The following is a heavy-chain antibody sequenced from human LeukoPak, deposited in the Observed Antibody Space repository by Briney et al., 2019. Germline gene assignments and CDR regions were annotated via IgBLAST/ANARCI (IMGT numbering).Heavy chain of an antibody. J-gene: IGHJ6*02. Sequence: ASVKVSCKASGYTFTSYGISWVRQAPGQGLEWMGWISAYNGNTNYAQKLQGRVTMTTDTSTSTAYMELRSLRSDDTAVCYCARDQTTVVTPPRDYYYYYGMDVWGQGTTVTVSS. CDR1: GYTFTSYG. V-gene: IGHV1-18*01. CDR3: ARDQTTVVTPPRDYYYYYGMDV. D-gene: IGHD4-23*01. CDR2: ISAYNGNT.